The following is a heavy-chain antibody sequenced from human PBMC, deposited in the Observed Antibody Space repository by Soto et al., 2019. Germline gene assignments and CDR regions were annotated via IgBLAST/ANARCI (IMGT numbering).Heavy chain of an antibody. CDR3: ARAWVVVTAPDY. CDR2: INAGNGNT. CDR1: GYTFTIYA. J-gene: IGHJ4*02. V-gene: IGHV1-3*01. D-gene: IGHD2-21*02. Sequence: ASVKVSCKASGYTFTIYAMHWVRQAPGQRLEWMGWINAGNGNTKYSQKFQGRVTITRDTSASTAYMELSSLRSEDTAVYYCARAWVVVTAPDYWGQGTLVTSPQ.